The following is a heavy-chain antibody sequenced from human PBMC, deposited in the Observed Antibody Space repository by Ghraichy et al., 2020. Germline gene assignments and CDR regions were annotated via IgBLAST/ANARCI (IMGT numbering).Heavy chain of an antibody. CDR2: ISAYNGNT. CDR1: GYTFTSYG. Sequence: ASVKVSCKASGYTFTSYGISWVRQAPGQGLEWMGWISAYNGNTNYAQKLRGRVTMTTDTSMSTAYMELRSLRSDDTAVYYCAATPDTMFYYYYGMDVWGQGTTVTVSS. J-gene: IGHJ6*02. D-gene: IGHD2-15*01. V-gene: IGHV1-18*01. CDR3: AATPDTMFYYYYGMDV.